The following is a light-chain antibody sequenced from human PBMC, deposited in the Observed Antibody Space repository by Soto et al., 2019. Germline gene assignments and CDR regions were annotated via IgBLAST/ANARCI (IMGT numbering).Light chain of an antibody. CDR3: SSFSSITREV. Sequence: QSVLAQPASVSGSPGQSITISCTGTSGDVGGYDYVSWYRQHPGTAPQLVIYEVRKRPSGVSSRLSGSKSANTASLTISGLQSEDEADYYCSSFSSITREVFGGGTKLTVL. V-gene: IGLV2-14*01. J-gene: IGLJ2*01. CDR1: SGDVGGYDY. CDR2: EVR.